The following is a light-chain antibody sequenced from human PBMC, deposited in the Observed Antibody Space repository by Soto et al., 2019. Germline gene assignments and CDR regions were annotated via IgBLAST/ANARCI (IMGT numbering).Light chain of an antibody. CDR3: SSYTRSSTVV. V-gene: IGLV2-14*01. CDR1: SSDVGGYNY. CDR2: DVS. Sequence: QSALTQPASVSGSPGQSITISCTGTSSDVGGYNYVSWYQQHPGKAPKLMIYDVSTRPSVVSNRFSGSKSGNTASLTISGLQAEDEADYYCSSYTRSSTVVFGGGTQLTVL. J-gene: IGLJ2*01.